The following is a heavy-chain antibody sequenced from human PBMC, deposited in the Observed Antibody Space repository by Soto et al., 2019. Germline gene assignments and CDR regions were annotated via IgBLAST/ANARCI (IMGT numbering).Heavy chain of an antibody. CDR2: IIPIFGTA. Sequence: QVQLVQSGAEVKKPGSSVKVSCKASGGTFSSYAISWVRQAPGQGLEWMGGIIPIFGTANYAQKFQGRVTITADGSTSTAYMELSSLRSEDTAVYYCARDGDYGDYVGYYYFDYWGQGTLVTVSS. CDR3: ARDGDYGDYVGYYYFDY. V-gene: IGHV1-69*01. CDR1: GGTFSSYA. J-gene: IGHJ4*02. D-gene: IGHD4-17*01.